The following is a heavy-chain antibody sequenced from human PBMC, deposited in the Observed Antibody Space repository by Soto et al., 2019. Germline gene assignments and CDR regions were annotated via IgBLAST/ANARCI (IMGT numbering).Heavy chain of an antibody. Sequence: AGGSLRRSGAASGFTFSSYAMSWVRQPPGKGLEWVSTLNGSGGNTYYADSVRGLFTISRDNSKNTLYLQMNSLRAEDTAVYYCAKVNTIFGMEYYYYSRDVWGQGTTVT. CDR3: AKVNTIFGMEYYYYSRDV. CDR2: LNGSGGNT. D-gene: IGHD3-3*01. J-gene: IGHJ6*02. V-gene: IGHV3-23*01. CDR1: GFTFSSYA.